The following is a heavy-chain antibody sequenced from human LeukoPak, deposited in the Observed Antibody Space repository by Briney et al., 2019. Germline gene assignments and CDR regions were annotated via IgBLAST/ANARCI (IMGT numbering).Heavy chain of an antibody. J-gene: IGHJ4*02. V-gene: IGHV4-61*02. CDR2: IYTSGST. Sequence: SETLSLTCTVSGGSICSSSYYWGWIRQPAGKGLEWIGRIYTSGSTNYNPSLKSRVTISVDTSKNQFSLKLSSVTAADTAVYYCASSYDFWSGLMGHWGQGTLVTVSS. CDR3: ASSYDFWSGLMGH. CDR1: GGSICSSSYY. D-gene: IGHD3-3*01.